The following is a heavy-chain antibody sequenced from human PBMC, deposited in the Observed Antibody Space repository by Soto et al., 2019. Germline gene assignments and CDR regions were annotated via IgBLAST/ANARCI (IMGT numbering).Heavy chain of an antibody. V-gene: IGHV3-48*02. CDR2: ISSSSSTI. CDR3: ASSSSGYYGY. D-gene: IGHD3-22*01. Sequence: EVQLVESGGGLVQPGGSLRLSCAASGFTFSSYSMNWVRQAPGKGLEWVSYISSSSSTIYYADSVKGRFAISRDNAKNSLYLQMNSLRDEDTAVYYCASSSSGYYGYWGQGTLVTVSS. CDR1: GFTFSSYS. J-gene: IGHJ4*02.